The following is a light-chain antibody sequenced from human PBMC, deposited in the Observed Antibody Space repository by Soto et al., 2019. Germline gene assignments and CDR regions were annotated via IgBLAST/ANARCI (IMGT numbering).Light chain of an antibody. CDR2: LGS. Sequence: DIVMTQSPLSLPVTSGEPASISCRSSQSLLHTNGYNCLDWYLQKPGQSPQLLIYLGSNRASGVPGRFSGSGSGTEFTLKISRIEAEEFGVYYCMQALQTPLTFGPGTKVEIK. J-gene: IGKJ3*01. V-gene: IGKV2-28*01. CDR1: QSLLHTNGYNC. CDR3: MQALQTPLT.